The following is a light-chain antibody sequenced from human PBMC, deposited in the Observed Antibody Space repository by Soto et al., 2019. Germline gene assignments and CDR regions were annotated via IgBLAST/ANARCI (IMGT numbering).Light chain of an antibody. J-gene: IGKJ3*01. CDR1: QSISSY. Sequence: EVVLTQSPATLSLSPGERATLSCRASQSISSYLAWFQQKPGQAHRLLIYDASNRATGIPARFSGSGSGTDFSLTISSLAPADFAVYDCQHRTNWPPGVSFGPGTTVDIK. V-gene: IGKV3-11*01. CDR3: QHRTNWPPGVS. CDR2: DAS.